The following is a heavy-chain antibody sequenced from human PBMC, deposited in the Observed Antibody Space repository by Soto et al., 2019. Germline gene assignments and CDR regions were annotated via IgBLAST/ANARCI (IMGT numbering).Heavy chain of an antibody. D-gene: IGHD6-6*01. CDR1: GGSFSGYY. J-gene: IGHJ4*02. Sequence: PSETLSLTCAVYGGSFSGYYWSWIRQPPGKGLEWIGEINHSGSTNYNPSLKSRVTISVDTSKNQFSLKLSSVTAADTAVYYCARVAARLRRYFDYWGQGTLVTVSS. CDR2: INHSGST. CDR3: ARVAARLRRYFDY. V-gene: IGHV4-34*01.